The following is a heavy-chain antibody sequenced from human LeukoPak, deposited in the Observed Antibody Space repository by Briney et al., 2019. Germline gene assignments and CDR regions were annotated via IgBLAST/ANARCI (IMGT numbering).Heavy chain of an antibody. J-gene: IGHJ6*03. Sequence: PGGSLRLSCAASGFTFSSYAMSWVRQAPGKGLEWVSAISRSGGSTYYADSVKGRFTISRDNSKNTLYLQMTSLRAEDTAVYYCAKPSIPAAAGPYYYVDVWGKGTTVTVSS. D-gene: IGHD6-13*01. V-gene: IGHV3-23*01. CDR3: AKPSIPAAAGPYYYVDV. CDR2: ISRSGGST. CDR1: GFTFSSYA.